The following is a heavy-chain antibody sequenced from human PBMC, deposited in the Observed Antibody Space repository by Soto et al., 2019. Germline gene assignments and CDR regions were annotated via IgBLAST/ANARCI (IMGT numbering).Heavy chain of an antibody. CDR2: ISNSGGTE. J-gene: IGHJ4*02. CDR3: AREGRGFDWLYSLDF. D-gene: IGHD3-9*01. CDR1: GFIFSDYD. V-gene: IGHV3-48*03. Sequence: GGSLRLSCSSSGFIFSDYDMNLVRQAPGKGLEWMSYISNSGGTEYDADSVKGRVTISRDNAKKSLFLQMNILRAEDTANYCCAREGRGFDWLYSLDFWGQGTPVTVSS.